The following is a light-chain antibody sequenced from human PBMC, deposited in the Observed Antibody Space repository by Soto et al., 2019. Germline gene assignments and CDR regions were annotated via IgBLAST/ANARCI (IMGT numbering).Light chain of an antibody. J-gene: IGLJ2*01. Sequence: QSVLTQPPSASGTPGQRVTISCSGSSSNIGSNAVNWYQQLPGTAPKLFIYSNNQRPSGVPDRFSGSKSGTSASLAISGLQSEDEADYYCAAWDDSLNGVVFGGGIKVTVL. V-gene: IGLV1-44*01. CDR3: AAWDDSLNGVV. CDR2: SNN. CDR1: SSNIGSNA.